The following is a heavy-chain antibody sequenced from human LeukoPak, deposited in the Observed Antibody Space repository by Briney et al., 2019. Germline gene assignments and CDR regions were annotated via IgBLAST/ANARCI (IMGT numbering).Heavy chain of an antibody. Sequence: PSETLSLTCTVSGGSISSSSYYWGWIRQPPGKGLEWIGSIYYTGSTYYNPSLKSRVTISADTSKNQFSLKLSSVTAADTALYYCARDLEYCIDYWGQGTLVTVSS. J-gene: IGHJ4*02. CDR3: ARDLEYCIDY. D-gene: IGHD1-1*01. CDR2: IYYTGST. CDR1: GGSISSSSYY. V-gene: IGHV4-39*07.